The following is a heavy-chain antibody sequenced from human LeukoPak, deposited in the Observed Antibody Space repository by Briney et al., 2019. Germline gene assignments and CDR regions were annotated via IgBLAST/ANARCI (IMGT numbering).Heavy chain of an antibody. CDR1: GGSISSYY. D-gene: IGHD6-13*01. CDR2: IYYSGST. CDR3: ARDKSSSWYDPHYFDY. J-gene: IGHJ4*02. Sequence: SETLSLTCTVSGGSISSYYWSWIRQPPGKGLEWIGYIYYSGSTNYSPSLKSRVTISVDTSKNQFSLKLSSVTAADTAVYYCARDKSSSWYDPHYFDYWGQGTLVTVSS. V-gene: IGHV4-59*01.